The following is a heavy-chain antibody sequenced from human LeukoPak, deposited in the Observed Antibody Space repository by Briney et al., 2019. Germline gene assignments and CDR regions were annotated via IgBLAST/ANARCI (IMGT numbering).Heavy chain of an antibody. CDR3: AKAPSGSYYPGYLDF. D-gene: IGHD1-26*01. CDR1: GFTFSSYA. V-gene: IGHV3-23*01. CDR2: ISGSGGST. J-gene: IGHJ4*02. Sequence: PGGSLRLSCAASGFTFSSYAMSWVRQAPGKGLEWVSAISGSGGSTYYVDSVKGRFTISRDNSKNTVYLQMNNLRAEATAIYYCAKAPSGSYYPGYLDFWGQGTLVTVSS.